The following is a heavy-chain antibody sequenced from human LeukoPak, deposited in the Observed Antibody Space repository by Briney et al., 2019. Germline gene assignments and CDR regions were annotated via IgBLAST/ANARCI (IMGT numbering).Heavy chain of an antibody. J-gene: IGHJ4*02. Sequence: ASVKVSCKASGYTFTRYYMHWVRQAPGQGLEWMGWINPNSGGTNYAQKFQGRVTMTRDTSISTAYMELSRLRSDDTAVYYCAREPSITMIVVVRGGYFDYWGQGTLAAVSS. CDR2: INPNSGGT. CDR3: AREPSITMIVVVRGGYFDY. D-gene: IGHD3-22*01. V-gene: IGHV1-2*02. CDR1: GYTFTRYY.